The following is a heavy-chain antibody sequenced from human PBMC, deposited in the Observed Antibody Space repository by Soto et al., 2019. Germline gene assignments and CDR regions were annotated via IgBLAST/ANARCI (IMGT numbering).Heavy chain of an antibody. J-gene: IGHJ4*02. Sequence: GGSLRLSCAASGFTFLSYGMHWVRQAPGKGLEWVAVIWYDGSNKYYADSVKGRFTISRDNSKNTLYLQMNSLRAEDTAVYYCARDVGSSWYLHFDYWGQGTLVTVSS. D-gene: IGHD6-13*01. CDR3: ARDVGSSWYLHFDY. CDR2: IWYDGSNK. V-gene: IGHV3-33*01. CDR1: GFTFLSYG.